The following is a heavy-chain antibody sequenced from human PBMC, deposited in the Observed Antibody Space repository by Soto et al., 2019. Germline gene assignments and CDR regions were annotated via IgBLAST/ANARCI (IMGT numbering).Heavy chain of an antibody. V-gene: IGHV3-23*01. CDR3: AKWSGFGDL. CDR2: VTGSTGTT. J-gene: IGHJ4*02. D-gene: IGHD3-10*01. CDR1: GFTFSSYG. Sequence: EVQLLESGGGLVQSGGSLRLSCAASGFTFSSYGITWVRQAPGKGLEWVSGVTGSTGTTHYADSVKGRFTISRDNSKNTVYLQMNSLRAEDTAVYYCAKWSGFGDLWGQGTLVTVSS.